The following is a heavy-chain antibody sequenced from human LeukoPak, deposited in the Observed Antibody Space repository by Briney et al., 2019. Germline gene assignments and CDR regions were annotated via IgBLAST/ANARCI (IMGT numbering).Heavy chain of an antibody. D-gene: IGHD6-13*01. CDR3: ARVTGIAATAGAFDY. CDR1: GFTFSSYW. CDR2: INSDGSST. V-gene: IGHV3-74*01. J-gene: IGHJ4*02. Sequence: QPGGSLRLSCAASGFTFSSYWMHWVRQAPREGLVLVSRINSDGSSTSYADFEKGRFTISRDNTKNTLHLQKNSLRAENTAVYYCARVTGIAATAGAFDYWGQGTLVTVSS.